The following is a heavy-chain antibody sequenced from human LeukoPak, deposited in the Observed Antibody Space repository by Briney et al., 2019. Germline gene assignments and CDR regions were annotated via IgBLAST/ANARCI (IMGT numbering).Heavy chain of an antibody. CDR2: INPNSGGT. Sequence: ASVKVSCKASGYTFTGYYMHWVRQAPGRGLEWMGWINPNSGGTNYAQKFQGRVTMTRDTSISTAYMELSRLRSDDTAVYYCARSFRVGSRPTDYWGQGTLVTVSS. D-gene: IGHD1-26*01. J-gene: IGHJ4*02. V-gene: IGHV1-2*02. CDR3: ARSFRVGSRPTDY. CDR1: GYTFTGYY.